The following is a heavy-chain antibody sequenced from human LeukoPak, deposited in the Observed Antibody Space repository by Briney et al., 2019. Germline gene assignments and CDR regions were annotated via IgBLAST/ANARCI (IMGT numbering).Heavy chain of an antibody. D-gene: IGHD6-19*01. J-gene: IGHJ4*02. CDR2: IYYSGST. Sequence: SETLSLTCTVSGASISSTTYYWGWIRQPPRKGLEWIASIYYSGSTYYNPSLKSRVTISVDKSKNQFSLKLSSVTAADTAVYYCARDLVAVAGTSHLFDYWGQGTLVTVSS. CDR1: GASISSTTYY. V-gene: IGHV4-39*07. CDR3: ARDLVAVAGTSHLFDY.